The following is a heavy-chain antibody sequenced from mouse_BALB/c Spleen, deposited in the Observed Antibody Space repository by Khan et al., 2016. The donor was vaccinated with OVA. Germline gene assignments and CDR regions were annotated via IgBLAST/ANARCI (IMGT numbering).Heavy chain of an antibody. D-gene: IGHD2-1*01. CDR2: IWSDGRT. V-gene: IGHV2-6-1*01. Sequence: QVQLQQPGPGPVAPSQSLSITCTISGFSLTSYGVHWVRQPAGKGLEWLVVIWSDGRTTYNSALKSRLSISKDNSKSQVFLKVNSLQTDDTAIYYCASQVYPGYFDVWGAGTTVTVSS. CDR1: GFSLTSYG. J-gene: IGHJ1*01. CDR3: ASQVYPGYFDV.